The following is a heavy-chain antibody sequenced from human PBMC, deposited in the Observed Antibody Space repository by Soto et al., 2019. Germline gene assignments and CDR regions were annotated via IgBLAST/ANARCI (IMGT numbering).Heavy chain of an antibody. CDR1: GYTFTTYY. CDR2: ITPSSGST. D-gene: IGHD4-17*01. Sequence: QVQLVQSGAEVQNPGASVKVSCKASGYTFTTYYMHWLRQAREQGLEWMGIITPSSGSTRYEQKFRDRGTMTRDTSTSTGYMELSSLISEDTAVYYCASAVSTKAAPIECWGQGTLVTVSP. V-gene: IGHV1-46*01. CDR3: ASAVSTKAAPIEC. J-gene: IGHJ4*02.